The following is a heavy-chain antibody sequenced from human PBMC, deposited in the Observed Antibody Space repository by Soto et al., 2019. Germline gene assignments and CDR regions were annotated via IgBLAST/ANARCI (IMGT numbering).Heavy chain of an antibody. CDR3: AREPLAHSYFDF. Sequence: PSETLSLTCTVSGDSVSSHYWSWIRQPAGKGLEWLGRLYNDERTNYNPSLKSRVTMFMDTSKNQFSLKLTSVTAADSAVYFCAREPLAHSYFDFWGQGILVTV. J-gene: IGHJ4*02. CDR1: GDSVSSHY. CDR2: LYNDERT. V-gene: IGHV4-4*07.